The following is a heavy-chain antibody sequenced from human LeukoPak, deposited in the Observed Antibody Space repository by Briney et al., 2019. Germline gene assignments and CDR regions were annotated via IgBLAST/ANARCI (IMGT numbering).Heavy chain of an antibody. Sequence: GGSLRLSCAASGFTFSDYYMSWIRQAPGMGLEWVSYISSSGGSIYYADSVKGRFTISRDNAKDSLYLQMNTLRADDTAVYYCARASVVTSPFDYWGQGALVTVSS. CDR1: GFTFSDYY. CDR2: ISSSGGSI. D-gene: IGHD4-23*01. J-gene: IGHJ4*02. V-gene: IGHV3-11*01. CDR3: ARASVVTSPFDY.